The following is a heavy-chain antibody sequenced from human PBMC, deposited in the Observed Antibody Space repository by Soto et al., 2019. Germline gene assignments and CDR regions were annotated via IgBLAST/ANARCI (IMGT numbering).Heavy chain of an antibody. J-gene: IGHJ4*02. CDR3: ARARGDLRPYFDY. CDR2: ISSSSFTL. Sequence: PGGSLRLSCAASGFIFGSYTMNWVRQAPGKGLEWVSSISSSSFTLYYADSVKGRFSISRDNAKNSLYLQMNSLRDEDTAVYYCARARGDLRPYFDYWGQGTLVTVSS. CDR1: GFIFGSYT. D-gene: IGHD3-10*01. V-gene: IGHV3-48*02.